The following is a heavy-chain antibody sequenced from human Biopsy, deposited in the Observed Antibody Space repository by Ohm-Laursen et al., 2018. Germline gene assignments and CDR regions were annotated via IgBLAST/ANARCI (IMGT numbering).Heavy chain of an antibody. CDR1: GTSLSNFY. CDR2: IFPTGIT. J-gene: IGHJ4*02. CDR3: ARGSLKMDY. V-gene: IGHV4-4*07. Sequence: TLSLTCRVSGTSLSNFYWSWIRQPAGKGLEWIGRIFPTGITNYNPSLKSRVTMSVDTSKNEFSLRLTSVTAADTAVYYCARGSLKMDYWGQGTLVTVSS. D-gene: IGHD3-9*01.